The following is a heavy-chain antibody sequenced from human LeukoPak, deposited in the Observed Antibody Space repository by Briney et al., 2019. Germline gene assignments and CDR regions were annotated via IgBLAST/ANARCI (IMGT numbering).Heavy chain of an antibody. V-gene: IGHV4-59*01. CDR3: ARETSQKGAHYMDV. J-gene: IGHJ6*03. Sequence: SETLSLTCSVSGGSISSYYWSWIRQPPGKGLEWIGYIYYSGSTNYNPSLKSRVTISVDTSKNQFSLKLSSVTAADTAVYYCARETSQKGAHYMDVWGKGTTVTISS. CDR2: IYYSGST. D-gene: IGHD3-16*01. CDR1: GGSISSYY.